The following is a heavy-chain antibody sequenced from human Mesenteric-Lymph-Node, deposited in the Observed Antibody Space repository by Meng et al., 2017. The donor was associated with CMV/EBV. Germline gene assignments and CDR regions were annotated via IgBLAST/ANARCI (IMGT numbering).Heavy chain of an antibody. CDR1: GYTFTSYY. Sequence: KACGYTFTSYYMHWVRQAPGQGLEWMGIINPSGGSTSYAQKFQGRVTMTIDPSTLPFYMSLLRLLSEATSFSYCASGSYSILPSSFASWGQGTLVTVSS. CDR2: INPSGGST. V-gene: IGHV1-46*01. J-gene: IGHJ5*01. D-gene: IGHD2-21*01. CDR3: ASGSYSILPSSFAS.